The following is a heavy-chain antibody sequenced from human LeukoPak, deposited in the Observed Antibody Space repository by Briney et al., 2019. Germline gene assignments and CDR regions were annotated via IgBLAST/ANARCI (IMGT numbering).Heavy chain of an antibody. CDR2: FDPEDGET. V-gene: IGHV1-24*01. Sequence: ASVKVSCKVSGYTLTELSMHWVRQAPGKGREWMGGFDPEDGETIYAQKFQGRVTMNEDTSTDTAYMELSSLRSEATAVYYCATVPSAGSYDYVWGSYSLVDYWGQGTLVTVSS. CDR3: ATVPSAGSYDYVWGSYSLVDY. J-gene: IGHJ4*02. D-gene: IGHD3-16*02. CDR1: GYTLTELS.